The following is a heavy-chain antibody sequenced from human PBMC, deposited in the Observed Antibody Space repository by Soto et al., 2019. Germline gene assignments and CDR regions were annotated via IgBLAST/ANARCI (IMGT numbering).Heavy chain of an antibody. J-gene: IGHJ6*04. D-gene: IGHD3-10*01. CDR2: FDTEDGET. CDR3: AIEAGDYYYGMDV. CDR1: GYTLTELA. V-gene: IGHV1-24*01. Sequence: XSLTGSCRVSGYTLTELAIPFLRQTPGKGLEWMGGFDTEDGETIYAQKFQGRVTMTEDTSTDTAYMEMSSLRSEDTAVYYCAIEAGDYYYGMDVCGKGTTVRVSS.